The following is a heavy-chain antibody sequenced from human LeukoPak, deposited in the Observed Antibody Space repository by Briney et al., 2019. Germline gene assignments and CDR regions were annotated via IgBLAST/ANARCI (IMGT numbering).Heavy chain of an antibody. CDR3: ARVNSGDYDYMDPRXXXFDY. CDR2: TYYRSKWYN. J-gene: IGHJ4*02. CDR1: GDSVSSNSAA. D-gene: IGHD5-12*01. Sequence: SQTLSLTCAISGDSVSSNSAAWNWIRQSPSRGLEWLGRTYYRSKWYNDYAVSVKSRITINPDTSKNQFSLQLNSVTPEDTAVYYCARVNSGDYDYMDPRXXXFDYWGQGTLVTVSS. V-gene: IGHV6-1*01.